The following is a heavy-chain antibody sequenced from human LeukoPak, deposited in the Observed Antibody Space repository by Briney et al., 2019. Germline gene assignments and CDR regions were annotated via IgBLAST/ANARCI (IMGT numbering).Heavy chain of an antibody. Sequence: SETLSLTCTVSGGSISSSSYYWGWIRQPPGKGLEWIGSIYYSGSTYYNPSLKSRVTISVDTSKNQLSLKLSSVTAADTAVYYCARDRTLGVDYWGQGTLVTVSS. V-gene: IGHV4-39*07. CDR2: IYYSGST. D-gene: IGHD3-16*01. CDR3: ARDRTLGVDY. J-gene: IGHJ4*02. CDR1: GGSISSSSYY.